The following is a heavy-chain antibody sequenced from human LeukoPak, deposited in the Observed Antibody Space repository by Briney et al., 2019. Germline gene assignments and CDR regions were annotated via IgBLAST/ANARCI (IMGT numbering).Heavy chain of an antibody. V-gene: IGHV1-2*06. CDR2: INPNSGGT. J-gene: IGHJ4*02. CDR1: GYTFTGYY. Sequence: ASVKVSCKASGYTFTGYYMHWVRQAPGQGLEWMGRINPNSGGTNYAQKFQGRVTMTRDTSISPAYMELSRLRSDDTAVYYCAREGYSGYRELDYWGQGTLVTVSS. D-gene: IGHD5-12*01. CDR3: AREGYSGYRELDY.